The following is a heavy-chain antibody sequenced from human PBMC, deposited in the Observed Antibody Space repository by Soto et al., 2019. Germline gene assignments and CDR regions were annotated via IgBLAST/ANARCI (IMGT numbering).Heavy chain of an antibody. CDR3: ARDSSITMVRGVITNFDY. CDR2: IIPIFGRA. V-gene: IGHV1-69*01. Sequence: QVQLVQSGAEVKKPGSSVKVSCKASGGTFSSYAISWLRQAPGQGLEWMGGIIPIFGRANYAKKVQGRVTITAVDSTSTAYKELSSLRSEDTAVYYCARDSSITMVRGVITNFDYCGQGTLVTVSS. CDR1: GGTFSSYA. J-gene: IGHJ4*02. D-gene: IGHD3-10*01.